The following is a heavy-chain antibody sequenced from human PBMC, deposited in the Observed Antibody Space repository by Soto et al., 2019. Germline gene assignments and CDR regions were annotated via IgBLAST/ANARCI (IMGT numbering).Heavy chain of an antibody. D-gene: IGHD5-12*01. Sequence: QVQLVQSGAEVKKPGSSVKVSCEASGGTFNTYTISWVRQAPGQGLEWMGRIIPIPGIANFAQKFQGRVTITADKPTSTVYMELSSLRCADTAVYSCARVDRVAGKGWDYYYMDVWGKGTPVTVSS. V-gene: IGHV1-69*02. CDR2: IIPIPGIA. CDR3: ARVDRVAGKGWDYYYMDV. CDR1: GGTFNTYT. J-gene: IGHJ6*03.